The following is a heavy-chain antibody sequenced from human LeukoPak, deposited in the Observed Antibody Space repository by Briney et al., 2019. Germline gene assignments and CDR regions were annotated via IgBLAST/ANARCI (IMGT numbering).Heavy chain of an antibody. D-gene: IGHD3-22*01. Sequence: GGSLRLSCAASGFTFSSYAMSWVRQAPGKGLEWVSAISGSGGSTYYADSVKGRFTISRDNSMNTLYLQMNSLRAEDTAVYYCAKDAHYYYDSSGYRQIFDYWGQGTLVTVSS. CDR2: ISGSGGST. V-gene: IGHV3-23*01. J-gene: IGHJ4*02. CDR1: GFTFSSYA. CDR3: AKDAHYYYDSSGYRQIFDY.